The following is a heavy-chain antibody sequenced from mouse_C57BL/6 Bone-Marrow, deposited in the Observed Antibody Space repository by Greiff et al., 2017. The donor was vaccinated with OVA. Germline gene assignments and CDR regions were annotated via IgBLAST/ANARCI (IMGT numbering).Heavy chain of an antibody. D-gene: IGHD2-4*01. CDR2: ISSGSSTI. J-gene: IGHJ1*03. CDR3: ATNYDYDWYFDG. Sequence: EVHLVESGGGLVKPGGSLKLSCAASGFTFSDYGMHWVRQAPEKGLEWVAYISSGSSTIYYADTVKGRFTISRDNAKNTLFLQMTSLRSEDTAMYYCATNYDYDWYFDGWGTGTTVTVSS. V-gene: IGHV5-17*01. CDR1: GFTFSDYG.